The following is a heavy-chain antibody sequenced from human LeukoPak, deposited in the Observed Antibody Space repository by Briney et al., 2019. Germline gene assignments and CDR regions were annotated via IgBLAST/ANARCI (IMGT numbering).Heavy chain of an antibody. CDR2: IHTSGST. D-gene: IGHD6-25*01. J-gene: IGHJ3*01. Sequence: SETLSLTCTVSGGSISSGTYYWSWIRQPAGKGLEWIGRIHTSGSTNYNPSLKSRVTISVDTSKNQFSLRLSSVTAADTAVYYCARGGDLWSQGTMVTVSS. CDR3: ARGGDL. CDR1: GGSISSGTYY. V-gene: IGHV4-61*02.